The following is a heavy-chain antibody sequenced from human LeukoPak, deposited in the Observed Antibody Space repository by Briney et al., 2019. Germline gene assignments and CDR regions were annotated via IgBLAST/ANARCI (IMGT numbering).Heavy chain of an antibody. D-gene: IGHD3/OR15-3a*01. CDR2: INSNSGSI. J-gene: IGHJ6*02. Sequence: TGGSLRLSCAASGFTFGDYTMHWVRQPPGKGLGWVSTINSNSGSIGYADSVKGRFTISRDNAKNSLYLQMNSLRVDDTAFYYCAKGSPMGDWSPGVWDQGTTVTVSS. CDR1: GFTFGDYT. V-gene: IGHV3-9*01. CDR3: AKGSPMGDWSPGV.